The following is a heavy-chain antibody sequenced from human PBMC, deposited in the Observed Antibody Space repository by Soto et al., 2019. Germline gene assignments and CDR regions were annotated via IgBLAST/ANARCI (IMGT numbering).Heavy chain of an antibody. D-gene: IGHD6-19*01. CDR3: AKERAGSFDY. Sequence: GVSLRISCAASGFTFSSYGMHWVRQAPGKGLEWVAVISYDGSNKYYADSVKGRFTISRDNSKNTLYLQMNSLRAEDTAVYYCAKERAGSFDYWGQGTLVTVSS. CDR2: ISYDGSNK. CDR1: GFTFSSYG. V-gene: IGHV3-30*18. J-gene: IGHJ4*02.